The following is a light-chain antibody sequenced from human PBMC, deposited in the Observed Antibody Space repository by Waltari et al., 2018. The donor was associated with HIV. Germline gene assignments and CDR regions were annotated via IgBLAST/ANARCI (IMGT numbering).Light chain of an antibody. CDR1: RSNIGNNL. V-gene: IGLV1-44*01. CDR2: SND. CDR3: ASWDDKLKGYV. J-gene: IGLJ1*01. Sequence: QSVVTQPPSASGAPGQTTTISCSGSRSNIGNNLVTWYQHLPGAAPKLLIYSNDQRPSGVPDRISGSKSGTSASLAISGLQPEDEADYYCASWDDKLKGYVFGSGTKVTVL.